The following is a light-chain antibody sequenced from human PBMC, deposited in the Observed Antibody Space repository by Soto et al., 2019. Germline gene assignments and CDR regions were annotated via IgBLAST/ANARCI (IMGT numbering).Light chain of an antibody. J-gene: IGLJ1*01. CDR2: EGN. V-gene: IGLV2-23*01. Sequence: QSALTQPASVSGSPGQSITISCTGTSSDVWRYNLVSWYQQHPGKASKLMIYEGNQRPSGISNRFSGSKSGNTASLTISGLQAEDEADYYCCSYAGSPYVFGTGTKVTVL. CDR3: CSYAGSPYV. CDR1: SSDVWRYNL.